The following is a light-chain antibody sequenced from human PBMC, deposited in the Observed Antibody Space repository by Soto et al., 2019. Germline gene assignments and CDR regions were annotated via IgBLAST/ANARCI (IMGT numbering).Light chain of an antibody. CDR3: QQYNNWPRT. Sequence: EIVMTQSPATLSVSPGERATLSCRASQSVSGNLAWYQQKPGQAPRLLIYGASTRATGIPARFSGSGSGSEFTLTISSLQSEDFAVYYCQQYNNWPRTFGQGTKVEIK. CDR1: QSVSGN. CDR2: GAS. V-gene: IGKV3-15*01. J-gene: IGKJ1*01.